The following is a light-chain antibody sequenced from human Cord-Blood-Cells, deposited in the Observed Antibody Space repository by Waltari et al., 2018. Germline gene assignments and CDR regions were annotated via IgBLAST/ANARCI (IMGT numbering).Light chain of an antibody. CDR3: CSYAGSSTFYV. Sequence: QSALTQPASVSGSPGQPITISCTGTISDVGSYNLVTWYQPHPGKAPKLISYEVSKRPSGVSNRFSGSKSGNTASLTISGLQAEDEADYYCCSYAGSSTFYVFGTGTKVTVL. CDR1: ISDVGSYNL. V-gene: IGLV2-23*02. CDR2: EVS. J-gene: IGLJ1*01.